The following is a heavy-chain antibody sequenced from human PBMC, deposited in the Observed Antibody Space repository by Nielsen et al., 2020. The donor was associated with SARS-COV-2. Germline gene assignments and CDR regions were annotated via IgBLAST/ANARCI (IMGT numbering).Heavy chain of an antibody. Sequence: GGSLRLSCAASGFTVSSNYMSWVRQAPGKGLEWVSVIYSGGSTYYADSVKGRFTISRHNSKNTLYLQMNSLRAEDTAVYYCARGRRGYDLLDRYYYYYYMDVWGKGTTVTVSS. CDR3: ARGRRGYDLLDRYYYYYYMDV. CDR2: IYSGGST. J-gene: IGHJ6*03. CDR1: GFTVSSNY. V-gene: IGHV3-53*04. D-gene: IGHD3-3*01.